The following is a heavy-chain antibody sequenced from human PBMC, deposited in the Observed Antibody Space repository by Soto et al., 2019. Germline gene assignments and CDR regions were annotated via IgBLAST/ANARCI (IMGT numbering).Heavy chain of an antibody. CDR2: IIPILGIA. J-gene: IGHJ3*02. D-gene: IGHD2-8*01. Sequence: QVQLVQSGAEVKKPGSSVKVSCKASGGTFSSYTISWVRQAPGQGLEWMGRIIPILGIANYAQKFQGRVTIPGDKSTRTAYMGLRSLRLGDRAVYYGAQPHTGVFDIGGQGTMVPVSS. CDR1: GGTFSSYT. CDR3: AQPHTGVFDI. V-gene: IGHV1-69*02.